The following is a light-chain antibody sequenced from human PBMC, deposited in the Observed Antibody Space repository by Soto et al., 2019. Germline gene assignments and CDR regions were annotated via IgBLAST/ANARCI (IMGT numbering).Light chain of an antibody. CDR2: QAS. CDR1: QTISSW. J-gene: IGKJ1*01. CDR3: QHYNSYSEA. V-gene: IGKV1-5*03. Sequence: DIQMTQSPSTLSGSVGDRVTITCRASQTISSWLAWYQQKPGKAPKLLIYQASTLKSGVPSRFSGSGSGTEFTRTISSLQPDDFATYYCQHYNSYSEAFGQGTKVELK.